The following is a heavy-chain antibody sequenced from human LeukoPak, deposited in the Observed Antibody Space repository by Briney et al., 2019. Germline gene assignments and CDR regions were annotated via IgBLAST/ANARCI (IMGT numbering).Heavy chain of an antibody. J-gene: IGHJ6*02. CDR3: AKDPLVVPAAISATSGGMDV. V-gene: IGHV3-30*18. D-gene: IGHD2-2*01. CDR1: GFTFSSYG. Sequence: GGSLRLSCAASGFTFSSYGMHWVRQAPGKGLEWVAVISYDGSSKYYADSVKGRFTISRDNSKNTLYLQMNSLRAEDTAVYYCAKDPLVVPAAISATSGGMDVWGQGTTVTVSS. CDR2: ISYDGSSK.